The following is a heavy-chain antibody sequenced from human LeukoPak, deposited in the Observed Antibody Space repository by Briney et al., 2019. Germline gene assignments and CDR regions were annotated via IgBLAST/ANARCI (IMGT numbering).Heavy chain of an antibody. CDR1: GFTFSSYW. J-gene: IGHJ4*02. D-gene: IGHD3-16*02. CDR3: AREGSYDYVWGSYRVPTYYFDY. V-gene: IGHV3-74*01. CDR2: INSDGSST. Sequence: PGGSLRPSCAASGFTFSSYWMHWVRQAPGKGLVWVSRINSDGSSTSYVDSVKGRFTISRDNAKNTLYLQMNSLRAEDTAVYYCAREGSYDYVWGSYRVPTYYFDYWGQGALVTVSS.